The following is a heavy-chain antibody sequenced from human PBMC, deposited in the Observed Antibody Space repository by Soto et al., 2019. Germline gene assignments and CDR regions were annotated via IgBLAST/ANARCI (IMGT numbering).Heavy chain of an antibody. CDR1: GGAISSGGYF. CDR2: IYYRGST. CDR3: ARDLGDYEGSF. V-gene: IGHV4-31*03. D-gene: IGHD4-17*01. J-gene: IGHJ4*02. Sequence: SETLSLTCTVSGGAISSGGYFWSWIRQHPGKGLEWIGYIYYRGSTQYNPSLKSRVTISVDPSKNQFSLSLSSVTAADTAVYYCARDLGDYEGSFWGQGTLVTVSS.